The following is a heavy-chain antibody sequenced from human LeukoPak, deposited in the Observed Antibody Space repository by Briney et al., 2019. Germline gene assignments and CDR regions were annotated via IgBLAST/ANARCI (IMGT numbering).Heavy chain of an antibody. J-gene: IGHJ4*02. CDR3: AKLSGSYYPDY. CDR1: GFTFSDHY. CDR2: TRNKTNGDIP. D-gene: IGHD1-26*01. V-gene: IGHV3-72*01. Sequence: PGGSLRLSCAASGFTFSDHYMDWVRQAPGKGLEWVGRTRNKTNGDIPQYAASVKGRFTISRDDSKNSLYLQMISLKTEDTAVYYCAKLSGSYYPDYWGQGTLVTVSS.